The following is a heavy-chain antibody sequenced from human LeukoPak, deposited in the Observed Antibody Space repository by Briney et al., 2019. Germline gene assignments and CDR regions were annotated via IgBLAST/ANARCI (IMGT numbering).Heavy chain of an antibody. Sequence: KTSETLSLTCSVSGGSMRTYSWSWIRQAPGKRLEWIGYTFYSGTTDYNPSLKSRVSISVDSSKNQFSLRLSSVTAADTALYYCARNSERFGDPDAFDIWGRGTMVAVSS. CDR1: GGSMRTYS. V-gene: IGHV4-59*01. CDR3: ARNSERFGDPDAFDI. J-gene: IGHJ3*02. CDR2: TFYSGTT. D-gene: IGHD3-10*01.